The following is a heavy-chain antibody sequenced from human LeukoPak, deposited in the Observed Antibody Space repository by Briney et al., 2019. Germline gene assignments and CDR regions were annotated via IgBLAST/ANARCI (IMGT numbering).Heavy chain of an antibody. CDR1: GYTFTGYY. J-gene: IGHJ5*02. CDR3: ARLTAWDYYDSSGYKDNWSDP. V-gene: IGHV1-2*02. Sequence: ASVKVSCKASGYTFTGYYMHWVRQAPGQGLEWMGWINPNSGGTNYAQKFQGRVTMTRDTSISTAYMELSRLRSDDTAVYYCARLTAWDYYDSSGYKDNWSDPWGQGTLVTVSS. D-gene: IGHD3-22*01. CDR2: INPNSGGT.